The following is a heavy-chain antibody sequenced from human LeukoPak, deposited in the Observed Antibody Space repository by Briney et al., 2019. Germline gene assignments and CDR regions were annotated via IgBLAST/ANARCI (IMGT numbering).Heavy chain of an antibody. J-gene: IGHJ3*02. CDR2: ISASGGST. CDR1: GFTFSTYA. D-gene: IGHD2-15*01. Sequence: GGSLRLSCATSGFTFSTYAMSWVRQAPGQGLEWVSLISASGGSTYYADSVKGRFTISRDDSKNTAYLQMNSLKTEDTAVYYCTSSAVVVVAATRDDAFDIWGQGTMVTVSS. CDR3: TSSAVVVVAATRDDAFDI. V-gene: IGHV3-23*01.